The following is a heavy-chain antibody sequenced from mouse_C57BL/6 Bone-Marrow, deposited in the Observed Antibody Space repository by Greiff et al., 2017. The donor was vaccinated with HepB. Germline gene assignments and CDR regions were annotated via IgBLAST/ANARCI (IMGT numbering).Heavy chain of an antibody. Sequence: VKLQESGAELAKPGASVKLSCKASGYTFTSYWMHWVKQRPGQGLEWIGYINPSSGYTKYNQKFKDKATLTADKSSSTAYMQLSSLTYEDSAVYYCASDYYGSSYEFAYWGQGTLVTVSA. CDR3: ASDYYGSSYEFAY. CDR1: GYTFTSYW. D-gene: IGHD1-1*01. J-gene: IGHJ3*01. CDR2: INPSSGYT. V-gene: IGHV1-7*01.